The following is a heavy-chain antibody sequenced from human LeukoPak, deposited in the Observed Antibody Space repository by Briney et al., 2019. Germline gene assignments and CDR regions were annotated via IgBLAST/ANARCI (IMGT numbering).Heavy chain of an antibody. J-gene: IGHJ5*02. Sequence: PGGSLRLSCAASGFTFSDYYMSWIRQAPGKGLEWVSYISSSGSTIYYAGSVKGRFTISRDNAKNSLYLQMNSLRAEDTAVYYCARTGSSSWYWFDPWGQGTLVTVSS. D-gene: IGHD6-13*01. V-gene: IGHV3-11*01. CDR1: GFTFSDYY. CDR3: ARTGSSSWYWFDP. CDR2: ISSSGSTI.